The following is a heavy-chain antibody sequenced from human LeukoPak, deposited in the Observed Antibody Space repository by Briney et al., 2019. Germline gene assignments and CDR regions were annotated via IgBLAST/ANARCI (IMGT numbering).Heavy chain of an antibody. Sequence: GGSPRLSCAASGFTFSSYWMSWVRQAPGKGLEWVANIKQDGSEKYYVDSVKGRFTISRDNAKNSLYLQMNSLRAEDTAVYYCASADTDDFWSGYMDVWGKGTTVTVSS. CDR3: ASADTDDFWSGYMDV. V-gene: IGHV3-7*01. J-gene: IGHJ6*03. D-gene: IGHD3-3*01. CDR1: GFTFSSYW. CDR2: IKQDGSEK.